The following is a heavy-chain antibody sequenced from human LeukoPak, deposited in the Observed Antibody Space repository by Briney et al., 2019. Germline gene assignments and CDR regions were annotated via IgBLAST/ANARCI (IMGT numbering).Heavy chain of an antibody. CDR3: AEGDWAATFDY. Sequence: SVKVSCTASVGTFSSYAISWVRQAPGQGLEWMGGIIPIFGTANYAQKFQGRVTITADKSTSTAYMELSSLRSEDTAVYYCAEGDWAATFDYWGQGTLVTVSS. J-gene: IGHJ4*02. CDR1: VGTFSSYA. CDR2: IIPIFGTA. V-gene: IGHV1-69*06. D-gene: IGHD6-25*01.